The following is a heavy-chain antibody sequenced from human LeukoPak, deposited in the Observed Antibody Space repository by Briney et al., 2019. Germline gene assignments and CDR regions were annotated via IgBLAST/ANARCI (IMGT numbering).Heavy chain of an antibody. CDR1: GFTFSDYY. D-gene: IGHD3-9*01. V-gene: IGHV3-11*06. Sequence: PGGSLRLSCAASGFTFSDYYMSWIRQAPGKGLEWVSYISSSSSYTNYADSVKGRFTISRDNAKNSLYLQMNSLRAEDTAVYYCARVVSDLRYFDWFLDAFDIWGQGTMATVSS. CDR3: ARVVSDLRYFDWFLDAFDI. CDR2: ISSSSSYT. J-gene: IGHJ3*02.